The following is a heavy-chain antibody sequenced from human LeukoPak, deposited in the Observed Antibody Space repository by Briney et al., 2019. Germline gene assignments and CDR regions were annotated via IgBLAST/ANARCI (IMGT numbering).Heavy chain of an antibody. D-gene: IGHD2-21*01. CDR3: ARADRLHGGPYLIGP. J-gene: IGHJ5*02. Sequence: ASVKVSCKTSGYSFTDYYMHWVRQAPGQGLEWMGWINPNSGGASSAQKFQGRVTMTRDTSITTVYMEMSWLTSDDTAIYYCARADRLHGGPYLIGPWGQGTLVTVSS. V-gene: IGHV1-2*02. CDR2: INPNSGGA. CDR1: GYSFTDYY.